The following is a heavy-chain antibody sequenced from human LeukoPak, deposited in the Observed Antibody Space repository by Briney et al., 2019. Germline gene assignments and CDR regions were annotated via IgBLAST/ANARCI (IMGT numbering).Heavy chain of an antibody. J-gene: IGHJ5*02. Sequence: GASVKVSCKASGYTFSSYDINWVRQATGQGLEWMGWMNPNSGNTGYAQKFQSRVTMTRNTSISTAYMELSSLRSEDTAVYYCARGSRYNWNWFDPWGQGTLVTVSS. CDR3: ARGSRYNWNWFDP. D-gene: IGHD1-20*01. CDR1: GYTFSSYD. V-gene: IGHV1-8*02. CDR2: MNPNSGNT.